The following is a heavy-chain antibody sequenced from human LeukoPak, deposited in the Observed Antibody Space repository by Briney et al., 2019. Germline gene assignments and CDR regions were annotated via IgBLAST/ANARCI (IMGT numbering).Heavy chain of an antibody. Sequence: SETLSLTCVVSGYSISSGWYWGWIRQPPGQELEWIAAIYHTGSTFYNPSLKSRVTISVDMSKNQFSLKLSSVTAADTALYYCARHFTYYYDSNGYPRDAFDVWGQGTVVTVSS. J-gene: IGHJ3*01. CDR2: IYHTGST. CDR3: ARHFTYYYDSNGYPRDAFDV. CDR1: GYSISSGWY. V-gene: IGHV4-38-2*01. D-gene: IGHD3-22*01.